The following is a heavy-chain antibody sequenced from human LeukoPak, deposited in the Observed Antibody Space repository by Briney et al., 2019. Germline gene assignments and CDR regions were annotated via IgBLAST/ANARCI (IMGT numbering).Heavy chain of an antibody. V-gene: IGHV3-21*01. Sequence: GGSLRLSCAASGFTFTSYSMNWVRQAPGKGLEWVSSISSSTNYIYYADSVKGRFTISRDNAKKSPYLQMNSLRAEDTAVYYCAREIHGSGTYYPFDNWGQGTLVTVSS. CDR3: AREIHGSGTYYPFDN. J-gene: IGHJ4*02. D-gene: IGHD3-10*01. CDR1: GFTFTSYS. CDR2: ISSSTNYI.